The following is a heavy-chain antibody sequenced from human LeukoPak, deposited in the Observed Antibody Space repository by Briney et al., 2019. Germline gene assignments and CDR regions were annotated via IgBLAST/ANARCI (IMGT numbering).Heavy chain of an antibody. J-gene: IGHJ4*02. V-gene: IGHV3-53*01. D-gene: IGHD1-26*01. CDR2: IYVGGTT. CDR1: GFTVSSNY. CDR3: ARDPGGSYYFDY. Sequence: GGSLRLSCAASGFTVSSNYMSWVRQAPGKGLERVSVIYVGGTTYYADSVKGRFTISRDISKNTLFLQMNSLRVEDTAVYYCARDPGGSYYFDYWGQGTLVTVSS.